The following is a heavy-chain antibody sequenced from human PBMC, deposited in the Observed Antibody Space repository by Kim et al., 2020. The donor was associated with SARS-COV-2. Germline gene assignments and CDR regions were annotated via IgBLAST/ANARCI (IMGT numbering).Heavy chain of an antibody. CDR3: TTCKNYDFWSDLRPFDY. V-gene: IGHV3-15*01. CDR1: GVTFSNAW. Sequence: GGSLRLSCAGSGVTFSNAWMGWVRQAPGKGLEWVGRIKSKTDSGTTDYAAPVKGRFTISRDDSKDTLYLQMNSLKTEDTAVYYCTTCKNYDFWSDLRPFDYWGQGTLVTVSS. J-gene: IGHJ4*02. D-gene: IGHD3-3*01. CDR2: IKSKTDSGTT.